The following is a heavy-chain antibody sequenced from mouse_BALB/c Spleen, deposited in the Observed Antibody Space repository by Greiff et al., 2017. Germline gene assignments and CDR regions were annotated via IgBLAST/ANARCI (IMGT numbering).Heavy chain of an antibody. V-gene: IGHV5-17*02. J-gene: IGHJ2*01. CDR2: ISSGSSTI. CDR1: GFTFSSFG. D-gene: IGHD2-14*01. CDR3: ARDYRYDEGYFDY. Sequence: DVKLVESGGGLVQPGGSRKLSCAASGFTFSSFGMHWVRQAPEKGLEWVAYISSGSSTIYYADTVKGRFTISRDNPKNTLFLQMTSLRSEDTAMYYCARDYRYDEGYFDYWGQGTTLTVSS.